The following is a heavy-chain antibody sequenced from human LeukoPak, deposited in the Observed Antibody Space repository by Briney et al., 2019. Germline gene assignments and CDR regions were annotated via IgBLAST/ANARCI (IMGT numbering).Heavy chain of an antibody. J-gene: IGHJ5*02. D-gene: IGHD6-19*01. V-gene: IGHV3-53*01. CDR2: IYSGGST. CDR1: EFSVGSNY. Sequence: PGGSLRLSCAASEFSVGSNYMTWVRQAPGKGLEWVSLIYSGGSTYYADSVKGRFTISRDNSKNTLYLQMNSLRAEDTAVYYCAKGSAVAAPRNWFDPWGRGTLVTVSS. CDR3: AKGSAVAAPRNWFDP.